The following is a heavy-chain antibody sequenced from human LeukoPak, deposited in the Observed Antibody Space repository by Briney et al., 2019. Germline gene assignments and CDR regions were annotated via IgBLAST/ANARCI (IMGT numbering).Heavy chain of an antibody. CDR2: IQFDESNK. V-gene: IGHV3-30*02. CDR3: AKFSWYGSGKVYYYYYYIDV. J-gene: IGHJ6*03. Sequence: PGGSLRLSCAASGFTFSNYGIHWVRQAPGKGLEWVAFIQFDESNKYYADSVKGRFTISRDNSKNTLYLQMNSLRAEDTAVYYCAKFSWYGSGKVYYYYYYIDVWGKGTTVTVSS. CDR1: GFTFSNYG. D-gene: IGHD3-10*01.